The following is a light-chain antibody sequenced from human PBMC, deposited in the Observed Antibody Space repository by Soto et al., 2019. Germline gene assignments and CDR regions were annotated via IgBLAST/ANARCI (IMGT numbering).Light chain of an antibody. CDR2: GAT. CDR1: QSVGTW. Sequence: DIQMTQSPSTLSASVGGRVTITCRASQSVGTWVAWYQQKPGKAPKLLIYGATNLESGVPSRFSGSGSGTEFNLTTTTPQPDRFATYFCQHYRRNTWSFGPGTKVDI. J-gene: IGKJ1*01. CDR3: QHYRRNTWS. V-gene: IGKV1-5*01.